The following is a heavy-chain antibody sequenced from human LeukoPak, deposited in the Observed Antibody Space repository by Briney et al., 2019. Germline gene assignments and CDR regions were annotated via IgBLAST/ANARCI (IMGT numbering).Heavy chain of an antibody. CDR1: GDSISTNYW. V-gene: IGHV4-4*02. CDR2: IYHSGSI. Sequence: SETLSLTCAVSGDSISTNYWWTWVRQPPGKGLEWIGEIYHSGSINYNPSLKNRVTLSIDKSNNHFPLRLSSLSAADTAVYYCARGISGYFGTSGYYYDYWGQGTLVTVSS. CDR3: ARGISGYFGTSGYYYDY. D-gene: IGHD3-22*01. J-gene: IGHJ4*02.